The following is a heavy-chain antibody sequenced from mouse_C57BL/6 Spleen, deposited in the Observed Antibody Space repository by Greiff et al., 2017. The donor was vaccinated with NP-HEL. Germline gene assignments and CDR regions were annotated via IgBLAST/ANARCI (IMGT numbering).Heavy chain of an antibody. D-gene: IGHD2-1*01. V-gene: IGHV1-61*01. J-gene: IGHJ2*01. Sequence: VQLQQPGAELVRPGSSVKLSCKASGYTFTSYWMDWVKQRPGQGLEWIGNIYPSDSETHYNQKFKDKATLTVDKSSSTAYMQLSSLTSEDSAVYYCARRGIYYGNYGDFDYWGQGTTLTVSS. CDR2: IYPSDSET. CDR3: ARRGIYYGNYGDFDY. CDR1: GYTFTSYW.